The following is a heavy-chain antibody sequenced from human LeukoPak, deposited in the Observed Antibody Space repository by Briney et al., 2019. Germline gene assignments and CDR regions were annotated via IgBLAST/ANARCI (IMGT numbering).Heavy chain of an antibody. CDR1: GGSISIYY. D-gene: IGHD3-10*01. Sequence: SETLSLTCTVSGGSISIYYWNWIRQPAGKGLEWIGRIFTSGINNYHPSLKSRVTMSVDTSKNQFSLNLSSVIAADTAIYYCARETSGTYYNPLGYMDVWGKGTTVTVSS. CDR2: IFTSGIN. J-gene: IGHJ6*03. CDR3: ARETSGTYYNPLGYMDV. V-gene: IGHV4-4*07.